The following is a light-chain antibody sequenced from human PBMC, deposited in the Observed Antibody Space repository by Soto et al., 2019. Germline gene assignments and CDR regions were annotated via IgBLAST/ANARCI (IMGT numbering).Light chain of an antibody. CDR2: EVT. V-gene: IGLV2-14*01. J-gene: IGLJ1*01. CDR3: SSYTNINTRACV. CDR1: SGDIGSYNR. Sequence: QSVLTQPASVSGSPGQSITISCTGTSGDIGSYNRVSWYQQHPGKAPKLIIYEVTDRPSGVSNRFSGSKSGNTASLTISGLKAEEEPEYSCSSYTNINTRACVFGTGTKVTV.